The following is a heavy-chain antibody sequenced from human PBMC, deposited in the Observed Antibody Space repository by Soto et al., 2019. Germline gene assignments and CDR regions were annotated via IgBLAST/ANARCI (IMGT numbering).Heavy chain of an antibody. J-gene: IGHJ5*01. CDR1: GDSVSSNDAT. Sequence: QVQLHQSGPGLVKTSQTLSLTCAISGDSVSSNDATWDWIRQSPSRGLEWLGRTYYRPKWYIDYAVSVKRLITITPDPSYNKLSLQLNSVTPDDTAVYYCGRLVGNSCLDSWGPVTLVTVSS. D-gene: IGHD2-2*01. CDR2: TYYRPKWYI. V-gene: IGHV6-1*01. CDR3: GRLVGNSCLDS.